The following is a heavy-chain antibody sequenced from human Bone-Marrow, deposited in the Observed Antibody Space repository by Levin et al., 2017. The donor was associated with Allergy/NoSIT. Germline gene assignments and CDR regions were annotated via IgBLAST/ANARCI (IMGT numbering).Heavy chain of an antibody. CDR3: ARLQRV. CDR2: VYYTGTT. V-gene: IGHV4-59*08. J-gene: IGHJ4*02. Sequence: SQTLSLPCTVSGGSIGSYYWSWIRQPPGKGLEWIGYVYYTGTTNYNPSLKSRVTMSVDTSKNQFSLRLTSVTAADTAVYYCARLQRVWGQGTLVTVSS. CDR1: GGSIGSYY. D-gene: IGHD2-2*01.